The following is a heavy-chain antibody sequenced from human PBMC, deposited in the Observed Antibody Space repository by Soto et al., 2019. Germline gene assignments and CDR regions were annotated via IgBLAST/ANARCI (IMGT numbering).Heavy chain of an antibody. CDR3: ARRECTSSTCMAFDY. CDR1: GGSISSGSYY. Sequence: SETLSLTCTVSGGSISSGSYYWGWIRQPPGKGLEWIGSIYYRGSTYYNPSLKSRVTISVDTSKNQFSLKLSSVTAADTAVYYCARRECTSSTCMAFDYWGQGTLVTVSS. V-gene: IGHV4-39*01. CDR2: IYYRGST. J-gene: IGHJ4*02. D-gene: IGHD2-2*01.